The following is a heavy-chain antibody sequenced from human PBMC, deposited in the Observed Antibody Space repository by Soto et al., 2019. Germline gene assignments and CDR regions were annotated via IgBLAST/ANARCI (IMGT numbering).Heavy chain of an antibody. J-gene: IGHJ4*02. V-gene: IGHV4-34*01. D-gene: IGHD6-13*01. CDR2: INHSGST. CDR1: GGSFSGYD. CDR3: ARETAAAGTDY. Sequence: QVQLQQWGAGLLKPSETLSLTCAVYGGSFSGYDWSWIRQPPGKGLEWIGEINHSGSTNYNPSLKSRVTISVDTSKNQFSLKLSSVTAADTAVYYCARETAAAGTDYWGQGTLVTVSS.